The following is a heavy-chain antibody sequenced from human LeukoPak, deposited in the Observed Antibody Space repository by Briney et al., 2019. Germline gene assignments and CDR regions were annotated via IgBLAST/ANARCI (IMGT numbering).Heavy chain of an antibody. V-gene: IGHV3-23*01. J-gene: IGHJ4*02. CDR2: ISGSGGST. CDR1: EFTFSSYA. CDR3: AKGPVVRGVTLILKTGEKGALDY. D-gene: IGHD3-10*01. Sequence: GGSLRLSCAASEFTFSSYAMSWVRQAPGKGLEWVSAISGSGGSTYYADSLKGRFTISRDNSKNTLYLQMSSLRAEDTAVYYCAKGPVVRGVTLILKTGEKGALDYWGQGTLVTVSS.